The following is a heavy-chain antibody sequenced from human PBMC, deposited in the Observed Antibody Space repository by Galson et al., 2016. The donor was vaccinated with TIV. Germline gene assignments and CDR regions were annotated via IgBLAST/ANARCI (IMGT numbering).Heavy chain of an antibody. V-gene: IGHV5-51*03. CDR1: GYRFTNYW. CDR3: PRLPIGNCAREALFGYYYMDA. D-gene: IGHD2-15*01. CDR2: IYPGDSDT. J-gene: IGHJ6*03. Sequence: QSGAEVKKPGESLKISCKGSGYRFTNYWIGWVRQMPGKGLEWMGIIYPGDSDTRYSPSFQGQVSISADKSISTAYLQWSSLKASDTAIYYCPRLPIGNCAREALFGYYYMDAWGKGTTVTVSS.